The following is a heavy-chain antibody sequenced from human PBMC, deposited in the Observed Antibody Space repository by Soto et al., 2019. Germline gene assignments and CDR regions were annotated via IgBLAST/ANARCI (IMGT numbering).Heavy chain of an antibody. J-gene: IGHJ5*02. CDR2: FDPEDGET. D-gene: IGHD2-21*01. CDR1: GYTLTELS. V-gene: IGHV1-24*01. Sequence: ASVKVSCKVSGYTLTELSMHWVRQAPGKGLEWMGGFDPEDGETIYAQKFQGRVTMTEDTSTDTAYMELRSLRSDDTAVYYCARVRLVARTRSPYNWFDPWGQGTLVTVSS. CDR3: ARVRLVARTRSPYNWFDP.